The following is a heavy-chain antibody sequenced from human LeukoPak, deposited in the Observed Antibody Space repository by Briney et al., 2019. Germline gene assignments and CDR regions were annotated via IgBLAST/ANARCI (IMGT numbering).Heavy chain of an antibody. CDR1: GYTFTGYY. CDR2: INPNSGGT. V-gene: IGHV1-2*02. CDR3: ARVISGWDDFDY. D-gene: IGHD6-19*01. J-gene: IGHJ4*02. Sequence: ASVKVSCKASGYTFTGYYMHWVRQAPGQWLEWMGWINPNSGGTNYAQKFQGRVTMTRDTSISTAYMELSRLRSDDTAVYYCARVISGWDDFDYWGQGTLVTVSS.